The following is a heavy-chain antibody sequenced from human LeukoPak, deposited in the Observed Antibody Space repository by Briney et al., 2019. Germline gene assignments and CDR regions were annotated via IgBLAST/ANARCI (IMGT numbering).Heavy chain of an antibody. CDR2: IGTAGDT. Sequence: GGSLRLSCAGSGFTFSSYYMHWVRQATGKGLEWVSAIGTAGDTYYPGSVKGRFTISRENAKNSLYLQMNSLRAGDTAVYYCARGAGIAAAGTGDWFDPWGQGTLVTVSS. J-gene: IGHJ5*02. V-gene: IGHV3-13*01. CDR1: GFTFSSYY. D-gene: IGHD6-13*01. CDR3: ARGAGIAAAGTGDWFDP.